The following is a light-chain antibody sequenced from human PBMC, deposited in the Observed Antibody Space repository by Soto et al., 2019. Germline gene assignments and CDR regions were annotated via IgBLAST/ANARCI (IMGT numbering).Light chain of an antibody. CDR3: QHRRVWPPMYT. CDR2: GVS. CDR1: QSVSSY. J-gene: IGKJ2*01. Sequence: EIVLTQSPATLSLSPGERVTLSCRASQSVSSYLAWYQQKPGQAPRLLIYGVSNRATGIQARFRGNGSGTDFTLTISSLAPEDFAVYYCQHRRVWPPMYTFGQGTKLE. V-gene: IGKV3-11*01.